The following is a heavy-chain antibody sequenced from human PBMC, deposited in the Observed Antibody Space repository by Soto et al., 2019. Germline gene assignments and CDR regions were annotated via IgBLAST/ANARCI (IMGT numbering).Heavy chain of an antibody. CDR3: ARDMEYYDFWSGYRNYYYYGMDV. D-gene: IGHD3-3*01. CDR1: GHTFTSYG. V-gene: IGHV1-18*01. J-gene: IGHJ6*02. Sequence: QVQLVQSGAEVKKPGASVKVSCKASGHTFTSYGISWVRQAPGQGLEWMGWISAYNGNTNYAQKLQGRVTMTTDTSTSTAYMELRSLRSDDTAVYYCARDMEYYDFWSGYRNYYYYGMDVWGQGTTVTVSS. CDR2: ISAYNGNT.